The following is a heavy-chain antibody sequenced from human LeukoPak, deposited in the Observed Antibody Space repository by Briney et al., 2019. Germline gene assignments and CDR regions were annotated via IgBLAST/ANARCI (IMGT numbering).Heavy chain of an antibody. CDR1: GFTFSSYG. CDR2: ISYDGSNK. V-gene: IGHV3-30*18. CDR3: AKVWAYCSSTSCSDY. Sequence: QSGGSLRLSCAASGFTFSSYGMHWVRQAPGKGLEWVAVISYDGSNKYYADSVKGRFTISRDNSKNTLYLQMNSLRAEDTAVYYCAKVWAYCSSTSCSDYWGQGTLVTVSS. J-gene: IGHJ4*02. D-gene: IGHD2-2*01.